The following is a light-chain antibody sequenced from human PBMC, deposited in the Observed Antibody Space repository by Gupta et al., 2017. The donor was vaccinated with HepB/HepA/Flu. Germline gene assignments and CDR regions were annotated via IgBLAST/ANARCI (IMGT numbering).Light chain of an antibody. V-gene: IGLV1-44*01. CDR1: SSNIGSNT. Sequence: QSVLTQTPSASGTPGQRVTISCSGSSSNIGSNTVNWYQQLPGTAPKVLIHSNNQRPSGVPDRFSGSKSGTSASLAISGLQSEDEADYYCAAWDGTLNGWVFGGGTRLTVL. CDR2: SNN. J-gene: IGLJ3*02. CDR3: AAWDGTLNGWV.